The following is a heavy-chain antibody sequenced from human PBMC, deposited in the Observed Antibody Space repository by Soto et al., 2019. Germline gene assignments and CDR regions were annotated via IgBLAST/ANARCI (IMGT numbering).Heavy chain of an antibody. V-gene: IGHV3-72*01. CDR2: TRNKANSHTT. Sequence: EVPLVESGGGLVQPGGSLRLSCAASGFTFSDHYMDWVRQAPGKGLEWVGRTRNKANSHTTEYAASVKGRFTISRDDSKNSLYLQINSLKVEDTAVYYCARATTVTDYWGQGALVTVSS. D-gene: IGHD4-17*01. CDR1: GFTFSDHY. J-gene: IGHJ4*02. CDR3: ARATTVTDY.